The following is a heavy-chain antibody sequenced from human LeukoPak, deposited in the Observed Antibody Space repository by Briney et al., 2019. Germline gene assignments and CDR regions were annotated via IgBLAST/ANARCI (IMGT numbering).Heavy chain of an antibody. CDR1: GFTFSDYW. V-gene: IGHV3-7*01. CDR3: ARDRKVGTGDPRFNY. CDR2: IRQDDSEK. D-gene: IGHD7-27*01. J-gene: IGHJ4*02. Sequence: PGGSLRLSCSASGFTFSDYWMMWVRQAPGKGLEWVGNIRQDDSEKNYVDSVKCRFTISRDNAKSSLYLQMNSLRAEDTAIYYCARDRKVGTGDPRFNYWGQGTLVTASS.